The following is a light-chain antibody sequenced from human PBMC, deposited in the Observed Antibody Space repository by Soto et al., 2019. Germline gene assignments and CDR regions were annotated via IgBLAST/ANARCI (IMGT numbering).Light chain of an antibody. CDR1: QSVSSSY. CDR3: LHFGGTTFT. J-gene: IGKJ5*01. Sequence: EIVLTQSPGTLSLSPGEGATLSCWASQSVSSSYIAWYQQRPGQTPSLLIYGASTRATGIPDRFSGSGSGTHFTLTISRLEPGDFAVYYCLHFGGTTFTFGQGTRLEIK. CDR2: GAS. V-gene: IGKV3-20*01.